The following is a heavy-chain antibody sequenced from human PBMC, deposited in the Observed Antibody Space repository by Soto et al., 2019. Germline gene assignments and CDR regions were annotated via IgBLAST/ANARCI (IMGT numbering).Heavy chain of an antibody. V-gene: IGHV1-69*13. CDR3: ARGVLVGYCSSTSCSRFDP. J-gene: IGHJ5*02. D-gene: IGHD2-2*01. Sequence: ASVKVSCKASGGTFSSYAISWVRQAPGQGLEWMGGIIPIFGTANYAQKFQGRVTITADESTSTAYMELSSLRSEDTAVYYCARGVLVGYCSSTSCSRFDPWGQGTLVTVSS. CDR2: IIPIFGTA. CDR1: GGTFSSYA.